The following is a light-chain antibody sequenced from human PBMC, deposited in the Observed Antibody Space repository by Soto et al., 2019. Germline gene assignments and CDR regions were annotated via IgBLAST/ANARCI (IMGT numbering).Light chain of an antibody. CDR3: NSYTSSTSRPYV. J-gene: IGLJ1*01. CDR1: TNDVGGYNY. V-gene: IGLV2-14*01. CDR2: AVS. Sequence: QSALTQPASVSGSPGQSITISCTGTTNDVGGYNYVSWYQQHPGKAPKLLIFAVSSRPSGVSNRFSGSKSGNTASLTISALQAEDEADYFCNSYTSSTSRPYVFGTGTKVTVL.